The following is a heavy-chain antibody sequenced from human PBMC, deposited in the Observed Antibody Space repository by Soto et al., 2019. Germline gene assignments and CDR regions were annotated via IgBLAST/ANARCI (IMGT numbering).Heavy chain of an antibody. V-gene: IGHV1-8*01. CDR1: GYAFTSYY. J-gene: IGHJ5*02. Sequence: ASVKVSCKASGYAFTSYYINWVRQATGQGLEWMGWMNPNSGNTGYAQKFQGRVATTRNTSISTAYMELSSLRSEDTAVYYCARGFGSSPTFDPWGQGTLVTVSS. CDR2: MNPNSGNT. D-gene: IGHD6-6*01. CDR3: ARGFGSSPTFDP.